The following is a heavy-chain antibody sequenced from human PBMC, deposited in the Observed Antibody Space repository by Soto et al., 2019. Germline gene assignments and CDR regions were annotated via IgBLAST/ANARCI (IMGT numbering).Heavy chain of an antibody. J-gene: IGHJ1*01. V-gene: IGHV3-15*01. D-gene: IGHD3-22*01. CDR2: NKSKTDGGTT. CDR1: GFTFSNAW. Sequence: GGSLRLSCAASGFTFSNAWMSWVRQDPGKGLEWGGRNKSKTDGGTTDYAAPVKGRFTISRDDSKNTLYLQMYSLKTEDTAGYYCTTMTMIVVWGQGTLVTVSS. CDR3: TTMTMIVV.